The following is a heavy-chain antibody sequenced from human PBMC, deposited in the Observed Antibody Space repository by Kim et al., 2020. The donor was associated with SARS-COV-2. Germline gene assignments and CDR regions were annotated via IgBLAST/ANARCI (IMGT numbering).Heavy chain of an antibody. D-gene: IGHD2-2*01. V-gene: IGHV1-18*01. Sequence: ASVKVSCKASGYTFTSYGISWVRQAPGQGLEWMGWISAYNGNTNYAQKLQGRVTMTTDTSTSTAYMELRSLRSDDTAVYYCARVYQLPRGYGDNRWFDPWGQGTLVTVSS. CDR3: ARVYQLPRGYGDNRWFDP. J-gene: IGHJ5*02. CDR2: ISAYNGNT. CDR1: GYTFTSYG.